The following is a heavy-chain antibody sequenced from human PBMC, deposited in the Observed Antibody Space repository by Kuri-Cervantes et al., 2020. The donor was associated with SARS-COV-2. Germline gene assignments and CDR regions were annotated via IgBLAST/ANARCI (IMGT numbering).Heavy chain of an antibody. D-gene: IGHD4/OR15-4a*01. CDR2: ISAYNGNT. CDR3: ARVFSRLWGSGRYFDL. Sequence: ASLKVSCKASGYTFTSYGISWVRQAPGQGLEWMGWISAYNGNTNYAQKLQGRVTMTTDTSTSTAYMELRSLRSDDTAVYYCARVFSRLWGSGRYFDLWGRGTLVTVSS. V-gene: IGHV1-18*01. CDR1: GYTFTSYG. J-gene: IGHJ2*01.